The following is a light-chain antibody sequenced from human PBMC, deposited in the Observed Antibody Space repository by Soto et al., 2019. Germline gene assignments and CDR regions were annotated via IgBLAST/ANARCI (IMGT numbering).Light chain of an antibody. Sequence: IVVTKSQATLSVSPLNRATLSCRASQSVSSNLAWYQQKPGQAPRVLIYAASTRATGIPDRFSGSGSGTEFTLTISSLHSEDFGVYYCQQYDNWWTFGQGTKVDIK. J-gene: IGKJ1*01. CDR1: QSVSSN. CDR3: QQYDNWWT. CDR2: AAS. V-gene: IGKV3-15*01.